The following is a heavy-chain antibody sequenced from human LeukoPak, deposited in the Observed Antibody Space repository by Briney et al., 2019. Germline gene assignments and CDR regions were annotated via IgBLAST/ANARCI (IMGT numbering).Heavy chain of an antibody. V-gene: IGHV3-30*03. CDR2: ISYDGGNK. D-gene: IGHD3-10*02. CDR1: GFTFSSYG. J-gene: IGHJ4*02. CDR3: ARDLMSGYFDY. Sequence: GGSLRLSCAASGFTFSSYGMHWVRQAPGKGLEWVAVISYDGGNKYYADSVKGRFTISRDNSKNTLYLQMNSLRAEDTAVYYCARDLMSGYFDYWGQGTLVTVSS.